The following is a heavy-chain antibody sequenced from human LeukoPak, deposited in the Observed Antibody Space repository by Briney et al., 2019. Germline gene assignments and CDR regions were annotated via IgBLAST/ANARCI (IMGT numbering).Heavy chain of an antibody. CDR1: GGSISSYY. CDR3: ARALDSSSWALDY. Sequence: SETLSLTCTVSGGSISSYYWSWIRQPPGKGLEWIGYIYYSGSTNYNPSLKSRVTISVDTSKNQFSLKLSSVTAADTAVYYCARALDSSSWALDYCGQGTLVTVSS. D-gene: IGHD6-13*01. V-gene: IGHV4-59*01. J-gene: IGHJ4*02. CDR2: IYYSGST.